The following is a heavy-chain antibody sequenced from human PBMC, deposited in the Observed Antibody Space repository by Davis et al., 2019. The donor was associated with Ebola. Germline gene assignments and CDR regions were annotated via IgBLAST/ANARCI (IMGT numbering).Heavy chain of an antibody. CDR1: GGTFSSNA. CDR3: AREGGYCSGGSCYSSGWFDP. CDR2: IIPIFGTA. D-gene: IGHD2-15*01. Sequence: AASVKVSCKASGGTFSSNAISWVRQAPGQGLEWMGGIIPIFGTANYAQNFQGRVTITADRSTSTVYMELSSLRSEDTAVYYCAREGGYCSGGSCYSSGWFDPWGQGTLVTVSS. V-gene: IGHV1-69*06. J-gene: IGHJ5*02.